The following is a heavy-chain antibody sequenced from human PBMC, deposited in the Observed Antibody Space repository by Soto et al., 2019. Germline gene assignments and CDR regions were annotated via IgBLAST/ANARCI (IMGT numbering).Heavy chain of an antibody. CDR1: GGTFTYYG. CDR2: IIPIIGPA. V-gene: IGHV1-69*01. J-gene: IGHJ5*02. D-gene: IGHD3-22*01. Sequence: QVQLVQSGAEVKRPGSSVKLSCKASGGTFTYYGISWVRQAPGQGLEWMGGIIPIIGPATYAQKFQGRLTITADHSTSTAYMELSSLGSADTALYYCARDLGTTIAGPPRRETYGGLDPWGQGTLVTVSS. CDR3: ARDLGTTIAGPPRRETYGGLDP.